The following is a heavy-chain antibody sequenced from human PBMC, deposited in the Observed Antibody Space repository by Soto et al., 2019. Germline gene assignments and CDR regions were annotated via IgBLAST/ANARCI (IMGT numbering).Heavy chain of an antibody. D-gene: IGHD6-6*01. CDR3: AKDLTRQLAYWLDP. V-gene: IGHV1-2*02. J-gene: IGHJ5*02. Sequence: ASVKVSCKASGFSFTGYYIHWLRQAPGQGLEWMGWINAHSGGTEYAQKFQGRVTLTRDTSIATAYLTLTSLTSDDTALYYCAKDLTRQLAYWLDPWGQGTQVTVS. CDR2: INAHSGGT. CDR1: GFSFTGYY.